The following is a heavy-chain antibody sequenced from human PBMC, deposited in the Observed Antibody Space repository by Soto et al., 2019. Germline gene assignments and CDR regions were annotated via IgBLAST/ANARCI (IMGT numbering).Heavy chain of an antibody. D-gene: IGHD6-6*01. CDR3: AKDLTRQLAYWLDP. V-gene: IGHV1-2*02. J-gene: IGHJ5*02. Sequence: ASVKVSCKASGFSFTGYYIHWLRQAPGQGLEWMGWINAHSGGTEYAQKFQGRVTLTRDTSIATAYLTLTSLTSDDTALYYCAKDLTRQLAYWLDPWGQGTQVTVS. CDR2: INAHSGGT. CDR1: GFSFTGYY.